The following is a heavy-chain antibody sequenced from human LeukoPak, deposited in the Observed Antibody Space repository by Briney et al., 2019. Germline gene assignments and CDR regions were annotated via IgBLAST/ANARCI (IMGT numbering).Heavy chain of an antibody. CDR3: ARGGGSYYFDY. CDR2: IYSGGST. CDR1: GFTVSSNY. J-gene: IGHJ4*02. Sequence: TGGSLRPSCAASGFTVSSNYMSWVRQAPGKGLEWVSVIYSGGSTYYADSVKGRFTISRDNSKNTLYLQMNSLRAEDTAVYYCARGGGSYYFDYWGQGTLVTDSS. V-gene: IGHV3-53*01. D-gene: IGHD3-10*01.